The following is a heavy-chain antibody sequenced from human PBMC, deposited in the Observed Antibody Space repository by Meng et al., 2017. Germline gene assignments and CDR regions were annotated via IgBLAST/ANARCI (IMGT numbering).Heavy chain of an antibody. V-gene: IGHV1-2*02. CDR2: VSLSSGAT. CDR1: GFPFTAYY. CDR3: VTSSGYSSTWGPFDY. J-gene: IGHJ4*02. Sequence: ASVKVSCKASGFPFTAYYIHWVRQAPGQGPEWLGWVSLSSGATNYVQKFLGRVSLTRDTSITTAYMELSTLISNDTAIYYCVTSSGYSSTWGPFDYWGQGTLVTVSS. D-gene: IGHD6-13*01.